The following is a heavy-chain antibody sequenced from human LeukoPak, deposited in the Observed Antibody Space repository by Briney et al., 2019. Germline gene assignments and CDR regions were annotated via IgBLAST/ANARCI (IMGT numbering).Heavy chain of an antibody. D-gene: IGHD6-13*01. CDR1: GYTFTSYY. CDR3: ARERFTGSSWQLYYFDY. CDR2: INPSGGST. Sequence: ASVKVSCKASGYTFTSYYMHWVRQAPGQGLEWMRIINPSGGSTSYAQKFQGRVTMTRDTSTSTVYMELSSLRSEDTALYYCARERFTGSSWQLYYFDYWGQGTLVTVSS. J-gene: IGHJ4*02. V-gene: IGHV1-46*01.